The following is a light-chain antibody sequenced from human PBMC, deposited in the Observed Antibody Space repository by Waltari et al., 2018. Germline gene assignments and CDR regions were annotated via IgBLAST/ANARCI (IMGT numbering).Light chain of an antibody. CDR3: QDYGSSRT. CDR1: QSVNSDN. J-gene: IGKJ1*01. V-gene: IGKV3-20*01. Sequence: EIVLTQSPGILSLSPGERATLSFRASQSVNSDNLAWYQQRPGQAPRLLIYEVYRRASGIPDRFSGSGSGTHFTLTIFSLEPEDFAVYYCQDYGSSRTFGQGTKVEFK. CDR2: EVY.